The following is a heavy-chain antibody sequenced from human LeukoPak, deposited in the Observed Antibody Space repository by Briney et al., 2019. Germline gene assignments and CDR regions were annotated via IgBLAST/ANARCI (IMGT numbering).Heavy chain of an antibody. CDR2: ISSSSSTI. Sequence: PGGSLRLSCAASGFTFSSYSMNWVRQAPGKGLEWVSYISSSSSTIYYADSVKGRFTISGDNAKNSLYLQMNSLRAEDTAVYYCARVAHYYYYYGMDVWGQGTTVTVSS. CDR1: GFTFSSYS. J-gene: IGHJ6*02. V-gene: IGHV3-48*04. CDR3: ARVAHYYYYYGMDV.